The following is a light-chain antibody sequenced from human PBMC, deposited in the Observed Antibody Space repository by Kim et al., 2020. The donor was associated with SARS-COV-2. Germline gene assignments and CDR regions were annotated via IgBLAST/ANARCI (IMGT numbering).Light chain of an antibody. Sequence: LSPGERPPPPSRASQGVTGAYLAWYQQNPARAPGPLIYGASSRAPGIPARFSGSGSGTDFTLTISRLEPEDFAGYYCQQYGSPITFGQGTRLEIK. CDR1: QGVTGAY. CDR3: QQYGSPIT. J-gene: IGKJ5*01. CDR2: GAS. V-gene: IGKV3-20*01.